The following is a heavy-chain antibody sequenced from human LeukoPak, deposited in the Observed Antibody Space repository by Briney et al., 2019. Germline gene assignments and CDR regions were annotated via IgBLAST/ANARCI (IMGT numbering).Heavy chain of an antibody. CDR3: ATYRQVLLPFES. Sequence: EGSLRLSCEASGFTVSSNAMAWVRQAPGKGLEWVSSIFPSGGEIHYADSVRGRFTISRDNSKSTLSLQMNSLRAEDTAIYYCATYRQVLLPFESWGQGTLVTVSS. CDR2: IFPSGGEI. CDR1: GFTVSSNA. V-gene: IGHV3-23*01. D-gene: IGHD2-8*02. J-gene: IGHJ4*02.